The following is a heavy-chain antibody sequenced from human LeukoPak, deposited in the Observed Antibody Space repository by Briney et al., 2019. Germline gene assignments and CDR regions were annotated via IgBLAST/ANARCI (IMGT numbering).Heavy chain of an antibody. CDR1: GGSFSGYY. Sequence: SETLSLTCAVHGGSFSGYYWSWIRQPPGKGLEWIGEINHSGSTNYNPSLKSRVTISVDTSKNQFSLQLNSVTPGDTAVYYCARDTPSNYYGSGSSHIGEDYFDYWGQGTLVTVSS. V-gene: IGHV4-34*01. D-gene: IGHD3-10*01. CDR2: INHSGST. CDR3: ARDTPSNYYGSGSSHIGEDYFDY. J-gene: IGHJ4*02.